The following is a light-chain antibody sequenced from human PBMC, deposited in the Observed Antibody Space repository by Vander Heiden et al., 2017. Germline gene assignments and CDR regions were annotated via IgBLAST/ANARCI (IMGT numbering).Light chain of an antibody. V-gene: IGLV2-23*02. J-gene: IGLJ1*01. CDR1: SSDVGSYNL. CDR2: EVN. Sequence: QSALTQPASVSGSPGQSSTISCTGTSSDVGSYNLVSWYQQQPGKAPKLMIYEVNKRPSGVSNRFSGSKSGNTASLTISGLQAEDEADYYCCSYAGSSTFFVFGTGTKVTVL. CDR3: CSYAGSSTFFV.